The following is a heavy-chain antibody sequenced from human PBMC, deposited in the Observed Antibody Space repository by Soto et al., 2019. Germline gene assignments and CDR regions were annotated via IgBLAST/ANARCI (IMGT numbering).Heavy chain of an antibody. D-gene: IGHD6-13*01. CDR2: IYYSGTT. J-gene: IGHJ4*02. CDR3: ARGATAGTGLFDH. CDR1: GGSIINYY. Sequence: PSETLSLTCTVSGGSIINYYWSWIRQPPGKGLEWIGYIYYSGTTSYNPSLKNRVTISIDKSKNQFSLKLTSVTAADTAVYYCARGATAGTGLFDHWGQGTLVTVSS. V-gene: IGHV4-59*12.